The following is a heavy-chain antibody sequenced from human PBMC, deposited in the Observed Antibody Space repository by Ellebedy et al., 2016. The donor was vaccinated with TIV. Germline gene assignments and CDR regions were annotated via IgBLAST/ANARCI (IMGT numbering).Heavy chain of an antibody. Sequence: PGGSLRLSCAAYGFSFRSYWMSWVRQATGKGLEWVANIYKDGSFQYYLVSVKGRFTISIDNANKSLFLQINSLRVEDTAVYYCARRGSYGDYAVQVNSWFDTWGQGALVSVPS. D-gene: IGHD4-17*01. CDR3: ARRGSYGDYAVQVNSWFDT. CDR2: IYKDGSFQ. CDR1: GFSFRSYW. V-gene: IGHV3-7*01. J-gene: IGHJ5*02.